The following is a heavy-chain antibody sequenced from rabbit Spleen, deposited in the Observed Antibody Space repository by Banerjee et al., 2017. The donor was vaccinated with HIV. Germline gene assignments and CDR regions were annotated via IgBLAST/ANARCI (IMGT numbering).Heavy chain of an antibody. CDR2: IDPVFGIT. CDR3: ARDTGTSFSSYGMDL. V-gene: IGHV1S7*01. Sequence: QLEESAGGLVQPGGSLKLSCKASGFTLSSYYMNWVRQAPGKGLEWIGYIDPVFGITYYAKWVNGRFSISRENAQNTVFLQMTSLTAADTATYFCARDTGTSFSSYGMDLWGPGTLVTVS. J-gene: IGHJ6*01. D-gene: IGHD7-1*01. CDR1: GFTLSSYY.